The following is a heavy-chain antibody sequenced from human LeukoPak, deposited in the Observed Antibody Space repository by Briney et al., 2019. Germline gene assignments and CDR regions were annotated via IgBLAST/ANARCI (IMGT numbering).Heavy chain of an antibody. CDR3: TAYISGHH. V-gene: IGHV3-73*01. Sequence: PGGSLRLSCAASGFTFSDSDIRWVRQASGKGLEWVARIQTKANSYATAYDASLKGRLSVSRDDSKDTAYLEMYSLRTDDTAVYYCTAYISGHHWGQGTLVTVSS. CDR1: GFTFSDSD. CDR2: IQTKANSYAT. D-gene: IGHD1-20*01. J-gene: IGHJ5*02.